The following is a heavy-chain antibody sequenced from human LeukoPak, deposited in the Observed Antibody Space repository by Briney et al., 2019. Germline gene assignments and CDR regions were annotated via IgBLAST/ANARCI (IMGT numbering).Heavy chain of an antibody. D-gene: IGHD3-3*01. V-gene: IGHV3-7*01. Sequence: GGSLRLSCAASGFTFGSYWMSWVRQAPGKGLEWVANIKQDGSEKYYVDSVKGRFTISRDNAKNSLYLQMNSLRAEDTAVYYCARDADYDFWSGYSKGWFDPWGQGTLVTVSS. CDR3: ARDADYDFWSGYSKGWFDP. CDR2: IKQDGSEK. CDR1: GFTFGSYW. J-gene: IGHJ5*02.